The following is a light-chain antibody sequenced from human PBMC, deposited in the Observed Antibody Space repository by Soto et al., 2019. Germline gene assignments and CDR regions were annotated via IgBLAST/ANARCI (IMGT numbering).Light chain of an antibody. Sequence: QSVLTQPASVSGSPGQSITVSCTGTSSDIGGYIFVSWYQQHPGKAPKLMIYDINNRPSGVSKRFSGSKSGNTASLTISGLQAEDEADDYCVSYTARSSYVFGTGTKVTVL. CDR3: VSYTARSSYV. V-gene: IGLV2-14*01. CDR1: SSDIGGYIF. CDR2: DIN. J-gene: IGLJ1*01.